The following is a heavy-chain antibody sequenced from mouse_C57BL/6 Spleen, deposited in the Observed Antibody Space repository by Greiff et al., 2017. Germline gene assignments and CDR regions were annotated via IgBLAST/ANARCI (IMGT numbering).Heavy chain of an antibody. V-gene: IGHV10-1*01. CDR3: VRQYGSSLAWFAY. CDR2: IRSKSNNYAT. D-gene: IGHD1-1*01. CDR1: GFSFNTYA. J-gene: IGHJ3*01. Sequence: EVKVEESGGGLVQPKGSLKLSCAASGFSFNTYAMNWVRQAPGKGLEWVARIRSKSNNYATYYADSVKDRFTISRDDSESMLYLQMNNLKTEDTAMYYCVRQYGSSLAWFAYWGQGTLVTVSA.